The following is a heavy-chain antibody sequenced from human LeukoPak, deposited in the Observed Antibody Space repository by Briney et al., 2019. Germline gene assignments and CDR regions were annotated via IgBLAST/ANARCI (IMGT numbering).Heavy chain of an antibody. D-gene: IGHD2-2*01. Sequence: GGSLRLSCAASGFTFSSYGMHWVRQAPGKGLEWVAFIRYDGSNKYYADSVKGRFTISRDNSRNTLYLQMNSLRAEDTAVYYCANLEVVVVPAAYYYYYYMDVWGKGTTVTVSS. V-gene: IGHV3-30*02. CDR3: ANLEVVVVPAAYYYYYYMDV. CDR1: GFTFSSYG. CDR2: IRYDGSNK. J-gene: IGHJ6*03.